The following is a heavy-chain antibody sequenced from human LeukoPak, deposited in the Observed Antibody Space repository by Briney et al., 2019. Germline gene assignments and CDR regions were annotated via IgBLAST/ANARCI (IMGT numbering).Heavy chain of an antibody. CDR3: ARGTNNAYSNYRGHNWFDP. CDR2: INHSGST. J-gene: IGHJ5*02. CDR1: GVSFSGYY. D-gene: IGHD4-11*01. Sequence: PSETLSLTCAGYGVSFSGYYWSWIRQPPGKGLEWIGEINHSGSTNYNPSLRSLGTISVDTSKNQFSLKLSSVTAADTAVYYCARGTNNAYSNYRGHNWFDPWGQGTLVTVSS. V-gene: IGHV4-34*01.